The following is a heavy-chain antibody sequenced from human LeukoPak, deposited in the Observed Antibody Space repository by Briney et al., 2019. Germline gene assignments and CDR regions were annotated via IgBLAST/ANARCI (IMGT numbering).Heavy chain of an antibody. D-gene: IGHD2-2*01. Sequence: ASVKVSCKASGYTFTSYGISWVRQAPGQGLEWMGWISAYNGNTNYAQKLQGRVTITADESTSTAYMELSSLRSEDTAVYYCARGGESTSSILFDYWGQGTLVTVSS. CDR1: GYTFTSYG. CDR2: ISAYNGNT. CDR3: ARGGESTSSILFDY. V-gene: IGHV1-18*01. J-gene: IGHJ4*02.